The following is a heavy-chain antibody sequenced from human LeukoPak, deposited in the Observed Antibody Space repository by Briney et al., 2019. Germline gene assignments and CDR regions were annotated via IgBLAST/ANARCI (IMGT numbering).Heavy chain of an antibody. V-gene: IGHV4-39*07. CDR3: AREGEQLGGDY. Sequence: SETLSLTCTVSGGSISSYYWSWIRQPPGKGLEWIGSIYYSGSTYYNPSLKSRVTISVDTSKNQFSLKLSSVTAADTAVYYCAREGEQLGGDYWGQGTLVTVSS. CDR2: IYYSGST. J-gene: IGHJ4*02. D-gene: IGHD6-6*01. CDR1: GGSISSYY.